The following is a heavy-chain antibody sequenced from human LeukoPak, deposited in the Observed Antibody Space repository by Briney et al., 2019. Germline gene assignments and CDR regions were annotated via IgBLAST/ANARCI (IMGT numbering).Heavy chain of an antibody. J-gene: IGHJ4*01. V-gene: IGHV3-33*01. CDR3: ARDAQRGFDYSNSLKY. CDR1: GFIYSHYG. CDR2: IWSDGSNR. Sequence: QPGGSPRLSCAASGFIYSHYGMHWVRQAPGKGLEWVAVIWSDGSNRFYAGSVKGRFTISRDNSQNTLFLQMNSLRAEGTAMYYCARDAQRGFDYSNSLKYWGHGTLVTVSS. D-gene: IGHD4-11*01.